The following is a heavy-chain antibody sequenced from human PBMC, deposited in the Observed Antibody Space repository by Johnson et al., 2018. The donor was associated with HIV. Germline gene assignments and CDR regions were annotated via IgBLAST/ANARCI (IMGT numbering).Heavy chain of an antibody. J-gene: IGHJ3*02. CDR2: IKSKTAGGTT. CDR1: GFTFSNTW. Sequence: VQLVESGGGVVQPGGSLRLSCAASGFTFSNTWMSWVRQAPGKGLEWVGRIKSKTAGGTTDYAAPVKGSFTISGDDSKNTLYLQMNSLKTEDTAVYYCTTDLRVTTSLRAFDIWGQGTMVTVSS. CDR3: TTDLRVTTSLRAFDI. V-gene: IGHV3-15*01. D-gene: IGHD4-17*01.